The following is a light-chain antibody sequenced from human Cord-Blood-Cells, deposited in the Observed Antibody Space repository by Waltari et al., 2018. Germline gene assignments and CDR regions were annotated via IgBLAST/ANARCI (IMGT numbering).Light chain of an antibody. Sequence: AIRRTPSPSSFSASTGDRVPITCRASQGISSYLAWYQQKPGKAPKLLIYAASTLQSGVPSRFSGSGSGTDFTLTISCLQSEDFATYYCQQYYSYPLTFGPGTKVDIK. CDR3: QQYYSYPLT. V-gene: IGKV1-8*01. CDR2: AAS. J-gene: IGKJ3*01. CDR1: QGISSY.